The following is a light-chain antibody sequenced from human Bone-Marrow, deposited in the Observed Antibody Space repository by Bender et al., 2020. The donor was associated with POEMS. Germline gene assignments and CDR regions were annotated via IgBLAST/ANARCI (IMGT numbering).Light chain of an antibody. CDR3: LSYADNSVWV. V-gene: IGLV2-23*02. CDR2: EVS. CDR1: SSDVGSYIL. J-gene: IGLJ3*02. Sequence: QSALTQPASVSGSPGQSITISCTATSSDVGSYILVSWYQQHPGNAPKLMIYEVSKRPSGVSDRFSASKSGNTASLTISGLQAEDEADYYCLSYADNSVWVFGGGTKLTVL.